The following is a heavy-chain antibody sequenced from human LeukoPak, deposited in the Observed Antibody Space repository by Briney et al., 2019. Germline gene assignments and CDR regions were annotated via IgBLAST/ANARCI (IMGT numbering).Heavy chain of an antibody. CDR3: TRADSSGYWVDY. J-gene: IGHJ4*02. D-gene: IGHD3-22*01. Sequence: SETLSLTCTVSGGSISSGGYYWSWIRQPPGKGLEWIGYIHHSGSTYYNPSLKSRVTISVDRSKNQFSLKLSSVTAADTAVYYCTRADSSGYWVDYWGQGTLVTVSS. CDR1: GGSISSGGYY. CDR2: IHHSGST. V-gene: IGHV4-30-2*01.